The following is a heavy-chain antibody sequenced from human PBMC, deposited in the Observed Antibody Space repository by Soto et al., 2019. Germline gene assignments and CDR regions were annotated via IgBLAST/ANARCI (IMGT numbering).Heavy chain of an antibody. J-gene: IGHJ5*02. Sequence: SVKVSCKASGGTFSSYAISWVRQAPGQGLEWMGGIIPIFGTANYAQKFQGRVTITADESTSTAYMELSSLRSEDTAVYYCARGGSSPRAANWFDPWGQGPVVTGS. CDR1: GGTFSSYA. CDR2: IIPIFGTA. D-gene: IGHD6-6*01. V-gene: IGHV1-69*13. CDR3: ARGGSSPRAANWFDP.